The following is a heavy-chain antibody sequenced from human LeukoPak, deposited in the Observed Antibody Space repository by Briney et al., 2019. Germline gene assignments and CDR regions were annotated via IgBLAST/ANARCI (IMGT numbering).Heavy chain of an antibody. V-gene: IGHV1-3*03. Sequence: ASVKVSCKASGYTFTSYAMHWVRQAPGQRLEWMGWINAGNGNTKYSQEFQGRVTITRDTSASTAYMELSSLRSEDMAVYYCATPSIRGCGGDCYFDYWGQGTLVTVSS. CDR2: INAGNGNT. J-gene: IGHJ4*02. CDR3: ATPSIRGCGGDCYFDY. D-gene: IGHD2-21*02. CDR1: GYTFTSYA.